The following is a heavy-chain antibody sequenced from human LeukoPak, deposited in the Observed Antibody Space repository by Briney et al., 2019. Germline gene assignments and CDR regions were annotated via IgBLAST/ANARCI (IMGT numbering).Heavy chain of an antibody. D-gene: IGHD1/OR15-1a*01. CDR1: GGSFTNYS. Sequence: SETLSLTCNVSGGSFTNYSWSWIRQTPEKGLEWIGQINHSGDTSYNPSLRSRVTLSVDRSKNQFSLKVTSVTAADTGVYYCARGPGTVGLSPWGQGTLVTVSS. V-gene: IGHV4-34*01. CDR2: INHSGDT. J-gene: IGHJ5*02. CDR3: ARGPGTVGLSP.